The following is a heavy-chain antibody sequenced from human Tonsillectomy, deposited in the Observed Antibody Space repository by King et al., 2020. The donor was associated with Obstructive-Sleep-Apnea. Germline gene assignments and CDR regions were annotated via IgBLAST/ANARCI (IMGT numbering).Heavy chain of an antibody. Sequence: VQLVESGAEVKKPGASVKVSCKASGYTFTSYDINWVRQATGQGLEWMGWMNPNSGSTGYAQKFQGSVTMTRNTSISTAYMELSSLRSEDSAVYYCARGRGYSYDFSYWGQGTLVTVSS. V-gene: IGHV1-8*01. J-gene: IGHJ4*02. D-gene: IGHD5-18*01. CDR1: GYTFTSYD. CDR2: MNPNSGST. CDR3: ARGRGYSYDFSY.